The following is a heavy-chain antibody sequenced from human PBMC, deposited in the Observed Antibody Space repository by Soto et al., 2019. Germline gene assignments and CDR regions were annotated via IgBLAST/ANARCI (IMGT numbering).Heavy chain of an antibody. J-gene: IGHJ4*02. CDR3: AREWDNKSEHSSGWYDDF. CDR2: ISGYSGHT. CDR1: GYTFSSYG. D-gene: IGHD6-19*01. V-gene: IGHV1-18*01. Sequence: QVQLVQSGAEVKKPGASVKVSCKASGYTFSSYGISWARQAPGQGLEWMGWISGYSGHTYYAQKFQGRVTMTTDTSTHTVYMELRSLRSDDTAVYYCAREWDNKSEHSSGWYDDFWGQGTLVTVSS.